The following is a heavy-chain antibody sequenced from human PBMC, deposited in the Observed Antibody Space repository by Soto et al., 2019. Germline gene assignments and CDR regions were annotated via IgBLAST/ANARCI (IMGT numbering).Heavy chain of an antibody. CDR2: ISWNSGSI. CDR1: GFTFDDYA. CDR3: AKGTGGSSWYYFDY. V-gene: IGHV3-9*01. J-gene: IGHJ4*02. D-gene: IGHD6-13*01. Sequence: EVQLVESGGGLVQPGRSLRLSCAASGFTFDDYAMHWVRQAPGKGLEWVSGISWNSGSIGYADSVKGRFTISRDNAKNSLYLQMNSLRAEDTALYYCAKGTGGSSWYYFDYWGQGTLVTVSS.